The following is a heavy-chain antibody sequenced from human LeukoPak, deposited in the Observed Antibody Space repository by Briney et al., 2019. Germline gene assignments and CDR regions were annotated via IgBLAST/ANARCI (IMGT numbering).Heavy chain of an antibody. CDR3: VRDSWGIHN. V-gene: IGHV4-34*01. Sequence: SETLSLTCAVYGGSFSGYYWSWTRQPPGKGLEWIGEINHSGSTNYNPSLKSRVTISVDTSKNQFSLKLGSVTAADTAVYYCVRDSWGIHNWGQGTLVTVYS. CDR1: GGSFSGYY. J-gene: IGHJ4*02. CDR2: INHSGST. D-gene: IGHD6-13*01.